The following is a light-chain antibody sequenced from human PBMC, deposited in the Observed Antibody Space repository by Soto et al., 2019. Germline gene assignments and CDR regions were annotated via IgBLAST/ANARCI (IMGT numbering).Light chain of an antibody. Sequence: DIQMTQSPSSLSASVEDRVIITCRASQSISNHLNWYQQKPGKAPKLLIYTASSLQSGVPSRFSGSGSGTDFTLTISSLQLEDFATYYCQQSYSTPPWTFGQGTKVDIK. CDR1: QSISNH. V-gene: IGKV1-39*01. CDR3: QQSYSTPPWT. J-gene: IGKJ1*01. CDR2: TAS.